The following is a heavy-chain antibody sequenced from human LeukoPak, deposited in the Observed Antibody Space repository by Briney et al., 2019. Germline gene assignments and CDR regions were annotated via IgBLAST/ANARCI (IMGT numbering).Heavy chain of an antibody. J-gene: IGHJ6*03. CDR1: GFTFSSYW. V-gene: IGHV3-7*01. CDR3: ATSRGHCSSISCYGTMRGYYYMDV. CDR2: IKEDGSEK. D-gene: IGHD2-2*01. Sequence: GGSLRLSCAVSGFTFSSYWMSWVRQAPGKGLEWVANIKEDGSEKYYVDSVKGRFTISRDNVKNSLFLQMNSLRVEDTAVSYCATSRGHCSSISCYGTMRGYYYMDVWGKGATVTVPS.